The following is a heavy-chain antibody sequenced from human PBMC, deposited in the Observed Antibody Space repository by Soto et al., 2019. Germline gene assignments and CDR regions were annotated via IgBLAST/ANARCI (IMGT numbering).Heavy chain of an antibody. CDR1: GASIAGGSYY. CDR3: VRDQYSGDDFAL. D-gene: IGHD5-12*01. Sequence: LSLTCSVSGASIAGGSYYWSWVRQPPGKGLEWIGYIPSRGRPFYNPSLTSRGTISADSSKNQLSLQLTSVTAADTAVYYCVRDQYSGDDFALWGAGNVVT. J-gene: IGHJ5*02. V-gene: IGHV4-30-4*01. CDR2: IPSRGRP.